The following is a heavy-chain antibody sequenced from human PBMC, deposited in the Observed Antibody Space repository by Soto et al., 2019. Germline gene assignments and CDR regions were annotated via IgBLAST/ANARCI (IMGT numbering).Heavy chain of an antibody. V-gene: IGHV3-7*05. Sequence: PGGSLRLSCAASGFTFSDYWMSWVRQTPGKGLEWVGNIHLDGSEKYYAGFVKGRFTFSRDNVKNSLYLQMNSLRAEDTAVYYCAKSVRVGAFAPYNWFDPWGQGTLVTVSS. D-gene: IGHD1-26*01. CDR1: GFTFSDYW. CDR2: IHLDGSEK. CDR3: AKSVRVGAFAPYNWFDP. J-gene: IGHJ5*02.